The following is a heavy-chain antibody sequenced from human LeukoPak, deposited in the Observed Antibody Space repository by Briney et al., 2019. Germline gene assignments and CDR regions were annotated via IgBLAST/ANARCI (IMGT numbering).Heavy chain of an antibody. Sequence: PGGSLRLSCAASGFTFSDYALHWVRQAPGKGLEWVAVVSYDGSNIYYADSVKGRFTIPRDNSKNTLYLQMNSLRAEDTAVYYCARDPRAYCSSTSCYAFDYWGQGTLVTVSS. CDR3: ARDPRAYCSSTSCYAFDY. CDR2: VSYDGSNI. D-gene: IGHD2-2*01. J-gene: IGHJ4*02. V-gene: IGHV3-30*04. CDR1: GFTFSDYA.